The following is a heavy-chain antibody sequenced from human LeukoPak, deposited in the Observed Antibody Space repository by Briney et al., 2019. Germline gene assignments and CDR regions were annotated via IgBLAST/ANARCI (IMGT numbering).Heavy chain of an antibody. CDR3: ARPPPSCSSTSCYQQY. CDR1: GFTFSSYA. CDR2: ISYDGNNK. Sequence: PGRSLRLSCAASGFTFSSYAMHWVRQAPGKGLEWVAIISYDGNNKYYADSVKGRFTISRDNSKNTLYLQMNSLRVEDTAVYYCARPPPSCSSTSCYQQYWGLGTLVTVSS. V-gene: IGHV3-30*03. J-gene: IGHJ4*02. D-gene: IGHD2-2*01.